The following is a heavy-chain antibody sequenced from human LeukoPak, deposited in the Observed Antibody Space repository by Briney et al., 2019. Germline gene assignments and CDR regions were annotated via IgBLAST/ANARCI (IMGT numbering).Heavy chain of an antibody. CDR3: AGTGHYDFWSGFSTNWFDP. CDR1: GYTFTSYG. D-gene: IGHD3-3*01. Sequence: WASVKVSCKASGYTFTSYGISWVRQAPGQGLEWMGWISAYNGNTNYAQKLQGRVTMTTDTSTSTAHMELRSLRSDDTAVYYCAGTGHYDFWSGFSTNWFDPWGQGTLVTVSS. V-gene: IGHV1-18*01. CDR2: ISAYNGNT. J-gene: IGHJ5*02.